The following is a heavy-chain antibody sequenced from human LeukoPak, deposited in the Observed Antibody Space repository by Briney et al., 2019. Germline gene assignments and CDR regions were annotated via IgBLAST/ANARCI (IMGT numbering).Heavy chain of an antibody. Sequence: GASLRLSCAASGFTFSNYAISWVRQAPGKGLEWVSRISGSGIRTYYADSVTGRFTISRDNSESTVYLQMNNLRAEDTALYYCAKDVRGYDRPVDYWGQGTLVTVSS. CDR3: AKDVRGYDRPVDY. V-gene: IGHV3-23*01. J-gene: IGHJ4*02. CDR2: ISGSGIRT. D-gene: IGHD5-12*01. CDR1: GFTFSNYA.